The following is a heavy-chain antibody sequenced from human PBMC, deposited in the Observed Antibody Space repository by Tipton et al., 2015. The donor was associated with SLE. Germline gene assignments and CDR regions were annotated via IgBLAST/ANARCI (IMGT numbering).Heavy chain of an antibody. CDR2: IYHSGST. V-gene: IGHV4-34*01. CDR3: ARGPEQWLVNPHYFDY. Sequence: TLSLTCAVYGGSFSGYYWNWIRQPPGKGLEWIGGIYHSGSTYYNPSLKSRVTISVDTSKNQFSLKLSSVTAADTAVYYCARGPEQWLVNPHYFDYWGQGTLVTVSS. CDR1: GGSFSGYY. D-gene: IGHD6-19*01. J-gene: IGHJ4*02.